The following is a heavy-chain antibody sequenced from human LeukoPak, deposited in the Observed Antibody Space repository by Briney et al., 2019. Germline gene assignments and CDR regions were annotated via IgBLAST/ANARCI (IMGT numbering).Heavy chain of an antibody. D-gene: IGHD3-3*01. Sequence: GESLKISCQGSGYSFTSYWIGWVRQLPGKGLEWMGIIYPGDSDTRYSPSFQGQVTISADKSISTAYLQWSSLKASDTAMYYCARQGHLLRFVAGWFDPWGQGTLVTVSS. CDR1: GYSFTSYW. CDR3: ARQGHLLRFVAGWFDP. V-gene: IGHV5-51*01. CDR2: IYPGDSDT. J-gene: IGHJ5*02.